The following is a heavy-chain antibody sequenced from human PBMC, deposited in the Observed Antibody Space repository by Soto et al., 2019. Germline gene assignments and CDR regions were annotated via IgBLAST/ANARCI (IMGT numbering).Heavy chain of an antibody. CDR3: PIRDYDAFYI. D-gene: IGHD4-17*01. CDR2: INAGNGNT. CDR1: GYTFTSYG. V-gene: IGHV1-3*05. Sequence: QVQLVQSGAEEKKPGASVQVSCKASGYTFTSYGIHWVRQAPGQRLEWMGWINAGNGNTKYSQTFHGRVTITRDTSASTANMDLSSLRSDDSAVYYCPIRDYDAFYIWGQGTVVTVSS. J-gene: IGHJ3*02.